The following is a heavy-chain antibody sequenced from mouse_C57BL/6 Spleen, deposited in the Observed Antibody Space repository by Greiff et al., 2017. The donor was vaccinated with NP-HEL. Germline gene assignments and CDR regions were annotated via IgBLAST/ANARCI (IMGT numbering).Heavy chain of an antibody. Sequence: QVQLKQPGAELVRPGSSVKLSCKASGYTFTSYWMHWVKQRPIQGLEWIGNIDPSDSETHYNQKFKDKATLTVDKSSSTAYMQLSSLTSEDSAVYYCAREDYDGYSRYYAMDYWGQGTSVTVSS. CDR3: AREDYDGYSRYYAMDY. J-gene: IGHJ4*01. CDR1: GYTFTSYW. D-gene: IGHD2-3*01. V-gene: IGHV1-52*01. CDR2: IDPSDSET.